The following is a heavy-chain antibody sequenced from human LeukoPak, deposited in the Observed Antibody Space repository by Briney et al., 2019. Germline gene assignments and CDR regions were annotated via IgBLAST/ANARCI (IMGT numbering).Heavy chain of an antibody. CDR2: INHSGST. CDR1: GGSFSGYY. CDR3: ARGIAHSYGYRGRSYYYYMDV. V-gene: IGHV4-34*01. D-gene: IGHD5-18*01. J-gene: IGHJ6*03. Sequence: PSETLSLTCAVYGGSFSGYYWSWVRQPPGKGLEWMGEINHSGSTNYNPSLKSRVTISVDTSKNQFSLKLSSVTAADTAVYYCARGIAHSYGYRGRSYYYYMDVWGKGTTVTVSS.